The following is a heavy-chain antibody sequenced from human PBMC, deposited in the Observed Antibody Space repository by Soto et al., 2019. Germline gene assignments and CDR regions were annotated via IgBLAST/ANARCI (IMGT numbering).Heavy chain of an antibody. V-gene: IGHV3-30-3*01. Sequence: PGGSLRLSCAASGFTFSSYAMHWVRQAPGKGLEWVAVISYDGSNKYYADSVKGRFTISRDNSKNTLYLQMNSLRAEDTAVYYCARVGLRFLEWLSWFDPWGQGT. CDR1: GFTFSSYA. D-gene: IGHD3-3*01. J-gene: IGHJ5*02. CDR3: ARVGLRFLEWLSWFDP. CDR2: ISYDGSNK.